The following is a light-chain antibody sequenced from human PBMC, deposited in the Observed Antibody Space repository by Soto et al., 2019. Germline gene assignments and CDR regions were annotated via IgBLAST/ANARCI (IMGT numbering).Light chain of an antibody. CDR2: GAS. CDR1: QSVSTN. CDR3: QQYNDWPRT. V-gene: IGKV3-15*01. J-gene: IGKJ1*01. Sequence: MTQSPATLSVSPGASATLSCRASQSVSTNLAWYQQKPGQVPRVLIYGASTRATDIPARFSGSGSGTEFTLTIDSLQSEDFAVYYCQQYNDWPRTFGQGTKVDIK.